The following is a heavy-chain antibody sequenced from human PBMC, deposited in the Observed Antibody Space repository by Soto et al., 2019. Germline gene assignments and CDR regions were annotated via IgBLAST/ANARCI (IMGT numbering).Heavy chain of an antibody. D-gene: IGHD6-19*01. CDR2: LSGSGGST. CDR3: VVAEYNWFDP. J-gene: IGHJ5*02. V-gene: IGHV3-23*01. CDR1: GFTFSSYA. Sequence: GGSLRLSCAASGFTFSSYAMSWVRQAPGKGLEWVSALSGSGGSTYYADSVKGRFTISKGNSKKTLYLQRKSLRTEDTAVYYCVVAEYNWFDPWGKGTLVTVSS.